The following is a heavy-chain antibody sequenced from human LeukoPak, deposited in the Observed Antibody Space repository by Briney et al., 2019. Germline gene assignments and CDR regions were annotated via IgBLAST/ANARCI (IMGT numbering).Heavy chain of an antibody. Sequence: GGFLRLSCAASGFTFSSYWMSWVRQAPGKGLEWVANIKQDGSEKYYVDSVKGRFTISRDNAKNSLYLQMNSLRAEDTAVYYCATRGGPYSRSGWYHWGQGTLVTVSS. CDR1: GFTFSSYW. J-gene: IGHJ5*02. CDR2: IKQDGSEK. CDR3: ATRGGPYSRSGWYH. D-gene: IGHD6-19*01. V-gene: IGHV3-7*01.